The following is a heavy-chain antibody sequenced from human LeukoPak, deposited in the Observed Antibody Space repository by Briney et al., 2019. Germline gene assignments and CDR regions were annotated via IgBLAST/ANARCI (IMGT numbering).Heavy chain of an antibody. Sequence: GESLKISCKASGYTFTNYWIGWVRQMPGKGLEWMGIIYPGDSDTRYSPSFQGQVTISADKSISTAYLQWSSLKASDTAMYYCACSSGWYNDAFDIWGQGTMVTVSS. J-gene: IGHJ3*02. V-gene: IGHV5-51*01. CDR1: GYTFTNYW. D-gene: IGHD6-19*01. CDR3: ACSSGWYNDAFDI. CDR2: IYPGDSDT.